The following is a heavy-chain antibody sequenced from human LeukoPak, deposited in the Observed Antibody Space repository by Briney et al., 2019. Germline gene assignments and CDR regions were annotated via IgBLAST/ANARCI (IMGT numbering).Heavy chain of an antibody. V-gene: IGHV3-48*02. Sequence: GGSLRLSCAGPGFTFSSYSMNWVRQAPGKGLEWVSYISSSSSTIYYADSVKGRFTISRDNAKNSLYLQMHSLRDEDTAVYYCASIASFPTRFDPWGQGTLVTVSS. CDR2: ISSSSSTI. J-gene: IGHJ5*02. CDR3: ASIASFPTRFDP. D-gene: IGHD6-13*01. CDR1: GFTFSSYS.